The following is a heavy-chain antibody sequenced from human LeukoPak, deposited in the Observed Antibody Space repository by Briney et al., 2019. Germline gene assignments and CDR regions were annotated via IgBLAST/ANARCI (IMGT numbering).Heavy chain of an antibody. V-gene: IGHV3-53*01. D-gene: IGHD6-19*01. CDR2: IYSGGST. Sequence: PGGSLRLSCAASGLTVSSNYMSWVRQAPGKGLEWVSVIYSGGSTYYAESVKGRFTISRDNSKNTLYLQMKSLRAEDTAVYYCAREFEVAGLAMDVWGKGTMVTVSS. CDR3: AREFEVAGLAMDV. CDR1: GLTVSSNY. J-gene: IGHJ6*04.